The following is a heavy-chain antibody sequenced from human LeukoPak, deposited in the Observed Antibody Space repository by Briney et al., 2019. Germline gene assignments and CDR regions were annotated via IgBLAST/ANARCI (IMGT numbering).Heavy chain of an antibody. Sequence: SETLSLTCTVSGGSISSYYWSWIRQPPGKGLEWIGYIYYSGTTNYNPSLKSRVTISVDTSKNQFSLRLSSVTAADTAVYYCARGSLIASADYWGQGTLVTVSS. V-gene: IGHV4-59*01. CDR2: IYYSGTT. CDR1: GGSISSYY. D-gene: IGHD2/OR15-2a*01. CDR3: ARGSLIASADY. J-gene: IGHJ4*02.